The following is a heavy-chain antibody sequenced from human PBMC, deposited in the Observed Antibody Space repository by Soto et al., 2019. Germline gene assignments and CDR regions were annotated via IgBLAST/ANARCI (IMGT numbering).Heavy chain of an antibody. Sequence: ASVKVSCKASGYTFTSYYMHWVRQAPGQGLEWMGIINPSGGSTSYAQKFQGRVTMTRDTSTSTVYMELRSLRSEDTAGDYCARGRLIVGVVASRDEYGMEVGG. CDR3: ARGRLIVGVVASRDEYGMEV. V-gene: IGHV1-46*01. D-gene: IGHD2-15*01. CDR2: INPSGGST. CDR1: GYTFTSYY. J-gene: IGHJ6*01.